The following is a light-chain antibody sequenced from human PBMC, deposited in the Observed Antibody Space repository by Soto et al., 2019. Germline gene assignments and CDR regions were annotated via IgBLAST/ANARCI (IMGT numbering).Light chain of an antibody. Sequence: EIVLTQSPATLSLSPGERATLSCRASTSVVRNLAWYQQKPGQAPRLLIYGASTRSTGIPATCSGSGSGTEFTLTISSLQSEDFAIYYCQQYDNWPSLTFGGGTKVDI. CDR1: TSVVRN. CDR3: QQYDNWPSLT. CDR2: GAS. V-gene: IGKV3-15*01. J-gene: IGKJ4*01.